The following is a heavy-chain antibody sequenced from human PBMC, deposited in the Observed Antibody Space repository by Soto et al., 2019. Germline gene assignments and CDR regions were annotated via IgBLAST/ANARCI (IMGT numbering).Heavy chain of an antibody. CDR1: GYSFTSYW. J-gene: IGHJ6*02. Sequence: GESLKISCKGSGYSFTSYWIGWVRQMPGKGLEWMGIIYPGDSDTRYSPSFQGQVSISADKSISTAYLQWSSLKASDTAMYYCASCGDYVSHSYGMDVWGQGTTVTVSS. D-gene: IGHD4-17*01. CDR2: IYPGDSDT. V-gene: IGHV5-51*01. CDR3: ASCGDYVSHSYGMDV.